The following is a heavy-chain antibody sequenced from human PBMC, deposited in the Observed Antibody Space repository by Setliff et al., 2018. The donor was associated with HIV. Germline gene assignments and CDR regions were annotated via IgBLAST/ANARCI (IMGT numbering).Heavy chain of an antibody. Sequence: GGSLRLSCAASQFTFSKYWMHWVRQVPGEGPVWISRISPDGTSTAYVDSVKGRFTISRDNAKNSLYLQMNSLRAEDTAVYYCARVYDSSGYSLSIPGYWGQGTLVTVS. CDR2: ISPDGTST. V-gene: IGHV3-74*01. D-gene: IGHD3-22*01. J-gene: IGHJ4*01. CDR1: QFTFSKYW. CDR3: ARVYDSSGYSLSIPGY.